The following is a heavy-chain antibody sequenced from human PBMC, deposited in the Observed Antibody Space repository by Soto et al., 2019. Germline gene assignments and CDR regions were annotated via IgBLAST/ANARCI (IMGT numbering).Heavy chain of an antibody. CDR3: ATVAATHFDS. Sequence: QVQLQQSGPGLLKPSETLSLTCTVSGGSISSPSYNWGWVRQPPGKGQEWIGSFFYGGRTHYSPSVASRLSLSVDTARSQVSLILTSVTAADTDVYYCATVAATHFDSWGQGALVVVSS. J-gene: IGHJ4*02. D-gene: IGHD6-25*01. CDR1: GGSISSPSYN. V-gene: IGHV4-39*01. CDR2: FFYGGRT.